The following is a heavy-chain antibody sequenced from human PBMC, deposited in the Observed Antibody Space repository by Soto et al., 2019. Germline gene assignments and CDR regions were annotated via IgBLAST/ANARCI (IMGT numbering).Heavy chain of an antibody. J-gene: IGHJ3*02. CDR2: IYPGDSNT. CDR3: AKHRNFDLGNDAAADGFDI. V-gene: IGHV5-51*01. Sequence: GESLKISCKGSGYSFTDYWIGWVRQMPGKGLEWMGIIYPGDSNTRYSPSFQGQVTISADKSIGTAYLQWSSLKASDTGMYYCAKHRNFDLGNDAAADGFDIWGQGTMVTVSS. CDR1: GYSFTDYW. D-gene: IGHD3-3*01.